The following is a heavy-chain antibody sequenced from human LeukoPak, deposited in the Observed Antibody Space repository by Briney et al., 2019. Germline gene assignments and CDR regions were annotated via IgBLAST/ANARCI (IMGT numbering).Heavy chain of an antibody. D-gene: IGHD3-10*01. V-gene: IGHV4-59*01. CDR3: ARDSGWAFDI. CDR2: IYYSGST. CDR1: GGSISSYY. J-gene: IGHJ3*02. Sequence: SETLSLTCTVSGGSISSYYGSWIRQPPGKGLEWIGYIYYSGSTNYNPSLKSRVTISVDTSKNQFSLKLSSVTAADTAVYYCARDSGWAFDIWGQGTMVTVSS.